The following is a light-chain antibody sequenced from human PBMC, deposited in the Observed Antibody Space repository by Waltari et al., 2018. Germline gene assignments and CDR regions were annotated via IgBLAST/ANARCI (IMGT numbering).Light chain of an antibody. CDR2: DTS. CDR1: QSVSNY. Sequence: DIVLTQSPAILSLSPGERASLSCRASQSVSNYLAWYQQKPGQAPTLLTYDTSNRATGIPARFSGSGCGTDFTLTISDLEPEDFAIYYCQQRRSWPLTFGGGTKVEIK. J-gene: IGKJ4*01. V-gene: IGKV3-11*01. CDR3: QQRRSWPLT.